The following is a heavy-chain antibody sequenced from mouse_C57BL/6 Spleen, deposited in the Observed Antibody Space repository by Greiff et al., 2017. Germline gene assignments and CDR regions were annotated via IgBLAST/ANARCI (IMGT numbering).Heavy chain of an antibody. Sequence: EVKLVESGEGLVKPGGSLKLSCAASGFTFSSYAMSWVRQTPEKRLEWVAYISSGGDYIYYADTVKGRFTISRDNARNTLYLQMSSLKSEDTAMYYCAREGDYYGSKDYFDYWGQGTTLTVSS. CDR2: ISSGGDYI. D-gene: IGHD1-1*01. V-gene: IGHV5S21*01. CDR3: AREGDYYGSKDYFDY. J-gene: IGHJ2*01. CDR1: GFTFSSYA.